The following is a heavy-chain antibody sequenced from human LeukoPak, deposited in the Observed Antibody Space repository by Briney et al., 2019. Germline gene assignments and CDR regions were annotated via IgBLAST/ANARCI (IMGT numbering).Heavy chain of an antibody. CDR2: VYNSENT. Sequence: SETLSLTCTVSGGSISIYYWSWIRQPPGKGLEWIGYVYNSENTNYNPSLKSRATISADTSKNQFSLKLNSVTAADTAVYYCARFAYCGGHCWYYFDYWGQGSLVTVSS. V-gene: IGHV4-59*01. D-gene: IGHD2-21*02. CDR3: ARFAYCGGHCWYYFDY. CDR1: GGSISIYY. J-gene: IGHJ4*02.